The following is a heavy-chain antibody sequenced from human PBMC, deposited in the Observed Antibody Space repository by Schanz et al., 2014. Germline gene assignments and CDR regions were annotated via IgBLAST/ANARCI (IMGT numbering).Heavy chain of an antibody. Sequence: DVQLLESGGGLVQPGGSLRLSCAASGFSFSSYSMNWVRQAPGKGLEWLSYIDGKSTTVYYADSVKGRFTVSRDNARNSLYLHMNTLGAEDTAVYSCARGIGGYGANNYFDYWGQGTLVTVSS. CDR1: GFSFSSYS. J-gene: IGHJ4*02. D-gene: IGHD5-12*01. CDR2: IDGKSTTV. CDR3: ARGIGGYGANNYFDY. V-gene: IGHV3-48*01.